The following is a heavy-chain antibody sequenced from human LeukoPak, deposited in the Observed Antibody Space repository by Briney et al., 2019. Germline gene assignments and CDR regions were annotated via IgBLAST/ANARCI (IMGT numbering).Heavy chain of an antibody. J-gene: IGHJ6*02. CDR2: IYHSGST. CDR3: ARALYYGSGAGYYYGMDV. CDR1: GGSISSSNW. V-gene: IGHV4-4*02. Sequence: SETLSLTCAVSGGSISSSNWWSWVRQPPGKGLVWIGEIYHSGSTNYNPSLKSRVTISVDKSKNQFSLKLSSVTAADTAVYYCARALYYGSGAGYYYGMDVWGQGTTVTVSS. D-gene: IGHD3-10*01.